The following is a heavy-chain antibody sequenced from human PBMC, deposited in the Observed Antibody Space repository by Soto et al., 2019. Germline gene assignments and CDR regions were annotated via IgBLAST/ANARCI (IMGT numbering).Heavy chain of an antibody. CDR3: ARVLVSGYDHRFYYYYGMDV. V-gene: IGHV1-69*13. CDR2: IIPIFGTA. J-gene: IGHJ6*02. CDR1: GGTFSSYA. D-gene: IGHD5-12*01. Sequence: ASVKVSCKASGGTFSSYAISWVRQAPGQGLEWMGGIIPIFGTANYAQKFQGRVTITADESTSTAYMELSSLRSEDTAVYYCARVLVSGYDHRFYYYYGMDVWGQGTTVTVSS.